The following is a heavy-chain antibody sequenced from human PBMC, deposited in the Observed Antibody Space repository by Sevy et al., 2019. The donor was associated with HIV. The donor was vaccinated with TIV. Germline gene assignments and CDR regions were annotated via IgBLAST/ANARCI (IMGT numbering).Heavy chain of an antibody. CDR1: GFTFSSYA. V-gene: IGHV3-23*01. D-gene: IGHD1-26*01. Sequence: GGCLRLSCAASGFTFSSYAMSWVRQAPGKGLEWVSAISGSGGSTYYTDAVKGRFTISRDNSKNTLYLQMNSLRAEDTAVYYCAKSQSIVGATNDAFDIWGQGTMVTVSS. CDR3: AKSQSIVGATNDAFDI. J-gene: IGHJ3*02. CDR2: ISGSGGST.